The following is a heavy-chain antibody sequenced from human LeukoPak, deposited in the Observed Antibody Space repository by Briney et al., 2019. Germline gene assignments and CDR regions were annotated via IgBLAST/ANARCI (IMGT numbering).Heavy chain of an antibody. V-gene: IGHV5-51*01. J-gene: IGHJ4*02. CDR1: GYTFTGYY. CDR3: ATSANLASPYYFDY. Sequence: KVSCKASGYTFTGYYMHWVRQAPGQGLEWMGIIYPGDSDTRYSPSFQGQVTISADKSISTAYLQWSSLKASDTAMYYCATSANLASPYYFDYWGQGTLVTVSS. D-gene: IGHD4/OR15-4a*01. CDR2: IYPGDSDT.